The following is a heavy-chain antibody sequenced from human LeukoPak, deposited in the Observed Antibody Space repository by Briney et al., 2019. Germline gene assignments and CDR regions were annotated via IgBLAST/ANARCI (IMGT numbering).Heavy chain of an antibody. CDR2: INAGNGST. D-gene: IGHD3-3*01. Sequence: GASVKVSCKASGYTFTSYAMHWVRQAPGQRLEWMGWINAGNGSTKYSQKFQGRVTITRDTSASTAYMELSSLRSEDTAVYYCARMDYDFWSGFRQDYYYYGMDVWGQGTTVTVSS. CDR3: ARMDYDFWSGFRQDYYYYGMDV. CDR1: GYTFTSYA. J-gene: IGHJ6*02. V-gene: IGHV1-3*01.